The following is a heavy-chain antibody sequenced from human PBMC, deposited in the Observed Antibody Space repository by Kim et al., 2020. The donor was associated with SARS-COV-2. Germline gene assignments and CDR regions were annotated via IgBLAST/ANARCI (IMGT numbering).Heavy chain of an antibody. V-gene: IGHV3-33*01. Sequence: YYADSVKGRFTISRDNSKNTLYLQMNSLRAEDTAVYYCARGVSGSYFLNYWGQGTLVTVSS. CDR3: ARGVSGSYFLNY. J-gene: IGHJ4*02. D-gene: IGHD1-26*01.